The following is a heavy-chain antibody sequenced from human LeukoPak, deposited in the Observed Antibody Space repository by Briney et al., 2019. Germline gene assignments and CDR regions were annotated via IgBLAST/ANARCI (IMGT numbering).Heavy chain of an antibody. CDR1: GFTFSSYG. Sequence: GGTLRLSCAASGFTFSSYGMSWVRQAPGKGLEWVSAISGSGGSTYYADSVKGRFTISRDNSKNTLYLQMNSLRAEDTAVYYCARHTLDYDFWSGASYYYYYMDVWGKGTTVTVSS. J-gene: IGHJ6*03. D-gene: IGHD3-3*01. CDR2: ISGSGGST. CDR3: ARHTLDYDFWSGASYYYYYMDV. V-gene: IGHV3-23*01.